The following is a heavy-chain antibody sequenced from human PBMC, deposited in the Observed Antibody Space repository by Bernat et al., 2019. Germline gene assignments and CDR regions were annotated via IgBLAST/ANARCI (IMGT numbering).Heavy chain of an antibody. V-gene: IGHV4-61*01. CDR2: IYYSGST. J-gene: IGHJ5*02. CDR3: ARGQTYYDFWSGYYRPNWFDP. Sequence: QVQLQESGPGLVKPSETLSLTCTVSGGSVSSGSYYWSWIRQPPGKGLEWIGYIYYSGSTNYNPSLKSRVTISVDTSKNQFSLKLSSVTAADTAVYYCARGQTYYDFWSGYYRPNWFDPWGQGTLVTVSP. D-gene: IGHD3-3*01. CDR1: GGSVSSGSYY.